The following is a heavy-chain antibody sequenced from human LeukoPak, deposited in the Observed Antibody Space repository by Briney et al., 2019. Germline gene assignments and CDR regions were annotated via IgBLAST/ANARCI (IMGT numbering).Heavy chain of an antibody. J-gene: IGHJ4*02. Sequence: GGSLRLSCAASAFTFSSYAMSWVRQAPGKGLEWVANIKQDGSVEYYMDSVKGRFTISRDNAKNSLYLQMNSLRGEDTAVYYCARAPRPGFWSGYCEYWGQGTLVTVSS. D-gene: IGHD3-3*01. CDR2: IKQDGSVE. V-gene: IGHV3-7*01. CDR3: ARAPRPGFWSGYCEY. CDR1: AFTFSSYA.